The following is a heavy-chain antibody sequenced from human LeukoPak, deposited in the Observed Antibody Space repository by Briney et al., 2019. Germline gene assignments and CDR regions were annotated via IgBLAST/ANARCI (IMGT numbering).Heavy chain of an antibody. CDR3: ARDREGATLNDAFDI. CDR2: ISSSSSYI. J-gene: IGHJ3*02. V-gene: IGHV3-21*01. D-gene: IGHD1-26*01. CDR1: GFTFSSYS. Sequence: PGGSLRLSCAASGFTFSSYSMNWVRQAPGKGLEWVSSISSSSSYIHYADSVKGRFTISRDNAKNSLYLQMNSLRAEDTAVYYCARDREGATLNDAFDIWGQGTMVTVSS.